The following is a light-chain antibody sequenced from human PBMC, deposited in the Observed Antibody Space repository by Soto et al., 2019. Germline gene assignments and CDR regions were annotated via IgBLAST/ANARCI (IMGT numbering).Light chain of an antibody. J-gene: IGKJ4*01. CDR1: QSVSSY. CDR3: QQRSHWPPT. V-gene: IGKV3-11*01. Sequence: EIVLTQSPATLSLSPGERATLSCRASQSVSSYLAWYQQKPGQAPRLLIYDASNRATGIPARFSGSWSGTDFTLTISSLSPEYFAFYYCQQRSHWPPTFGGGTKVEIK. CDR2: DAS.